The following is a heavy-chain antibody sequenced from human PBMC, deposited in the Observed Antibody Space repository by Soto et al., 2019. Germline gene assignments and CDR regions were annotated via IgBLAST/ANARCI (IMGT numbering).Heavy chain of an antibody. Sequence: GGSLRLSCAASGFTFSSYAMSWVRQAPGKGLEWVSAISGSGGSTYYADSVKGRFTISRDNSKNTLYLQMNSLRAEDTAVYYCAKIESDLRYNWNCRLDYWGQGTLVTVSS. V-gene: IGHV3-23*01. J-gene: IGHJ4*02. CDR2: ISGSGGST. D-gene: IGHD1-20*01. CDR3: AKIESDLRYNWNCRLDY. CDR1: GFTFSSYA.